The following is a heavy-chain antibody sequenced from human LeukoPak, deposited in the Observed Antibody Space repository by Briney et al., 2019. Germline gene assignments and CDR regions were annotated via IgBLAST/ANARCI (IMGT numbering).Heavy chain of an antibody. CDR3: ALISTLGWYPDLGIFDY. Sequence: PSETLSLTCAVYGGSFSGYYWSWIRQPPGKGLEWIGEINHSGSTNYNPSLKSRVTISVDTSKNQFSLKLSSVTAADTAVYYCALISTLGWYPDLGIFDYWGQGTLVTVSS. J-gene: IGHJ4*02. V-gene: IGHV4-34*01. D-gene: IGHD6-19*01. CDR1: GGSFSGYY. CDR2: INHSGST.